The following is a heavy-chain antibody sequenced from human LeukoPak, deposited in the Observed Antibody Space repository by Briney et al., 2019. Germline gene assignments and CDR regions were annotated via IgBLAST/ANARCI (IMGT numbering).Heavy chain of an antibody. CDR2: ISSSSSTI. Sequence: GGSLRLSCAASGFTFSSYSMNWVRQAPGKGLEWVSYISSSSSTIYYADSVKGRLTISRDNAKNSLYLQMNSLRAEDTAVYYCARDAVRGGFDPWGQGTLVTVSS. D-gene: IGHD3-10*01. CDR1: GFTFSSYS. J-gene: IGHJ5*02. CDR3: ARDAVRGGFDP. V-gene: IGHV3-48*01.